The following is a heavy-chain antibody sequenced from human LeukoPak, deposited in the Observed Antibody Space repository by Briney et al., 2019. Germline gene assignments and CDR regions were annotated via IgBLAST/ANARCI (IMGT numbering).Heavy chain of an antibody. D-gene: IGHD6-13*01. J-gene: IGHJ4*02. CDR1: GFTFSSYT. CDR3: ATSSTWQTMNLDY. Sequence: GGSLRLSCAASGFTFSSYTMRWVRQAPGKGLGWVSSISGSGGSTYYSDSVKGRFTSSRDNSKNTLYLQMNSLRVEDTAVYYCATSSTWQTMNLDYWGQGTLVTVSS. V-gene: IGHV3-23*01. CDR2: ISGSGGST.